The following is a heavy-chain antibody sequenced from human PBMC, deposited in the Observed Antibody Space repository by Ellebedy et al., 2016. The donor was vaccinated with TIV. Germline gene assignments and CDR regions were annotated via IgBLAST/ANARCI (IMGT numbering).Heavy chain of an antibody. CDR1: GGSISSYY. Sequence: SETLSLTCTVSGGSISSYYWSWIRQPPGKGLEWIGYIDYSGTTNYSPSLKSRVTISVDTSKNQFSLKLSSVTAADTAVYYCARNVLIFTFDKWYADLWGRGTLVTVSS. V-gene: IGHV4-59*08. J-gene: IGHJ2*01. D-gene: IGHD3/OR15-3a*01. CDR3: ARNVLIFTFDKWYADL. CDR2: IDYSGTT.